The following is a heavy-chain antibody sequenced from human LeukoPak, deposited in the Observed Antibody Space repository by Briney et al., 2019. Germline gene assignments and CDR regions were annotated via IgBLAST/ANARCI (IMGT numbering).Heavy chain of an antibody. D-gene: IGHD2/OR15-2a*01. Sequence: GGSLRLSCAASGFTFRSYWMSWVRQAPGKGLEWVANIKQDGSEKYYVDSVKGRFTISRDNAKNSLYLQMNSLRAEDTAVYYCASGDFYYYYGMDVWGQGTTVTVSS. V-gene: IGHV3-7*01. J-gene: IGHJ6*02. CDR1: GFTFRSYW. CDR2: IKQDGSEK. CDR3: ASGDFYYYYGMDV.